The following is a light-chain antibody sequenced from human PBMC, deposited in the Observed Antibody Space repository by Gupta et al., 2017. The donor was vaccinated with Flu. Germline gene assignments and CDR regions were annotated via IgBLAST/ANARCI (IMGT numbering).Light chain of an antibody. CDR2: GNN. Sequence: QSVLTQPPSVSGAPGQRVTISCAGSSSNIGAGYDVHWYQQFPGTAPKVLICGNNNRHSGVPDRFSGSKSGTSTSLAITGLQAEDEADYYCQSYDSSLSGYVFGTGTKVTVL. CDR1: SSNIGAGYD. J-gene: IGLJ1*01. CDR3: QSYDSSLSGYV. V-gene: IGLV1-40*01.